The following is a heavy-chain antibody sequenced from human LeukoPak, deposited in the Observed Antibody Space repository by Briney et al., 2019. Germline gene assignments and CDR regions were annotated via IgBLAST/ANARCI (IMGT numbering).Heavy chain of an antibody. V-gene: IGHV1-2*02. CDR1: GYTFTGYC. CDR3: ATTYYYGSGSYRFDY. Sequence: ASVKVSCKASGYTFTGYCMHWVRQAPGQGLEWMGWINPNSGGTNYAQKFQGRVTMTRDTSISTAYMELSRLRSDDTAVYYCATTYYYGSGSYRFDYWGQGTLVTVSS. J-gene: IGHJ4*02. D-gene: IGHD3-10*01. CDR2: INPNSGGT.